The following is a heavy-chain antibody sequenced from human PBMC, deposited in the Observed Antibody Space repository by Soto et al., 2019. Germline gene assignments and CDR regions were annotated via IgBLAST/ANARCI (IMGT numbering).Heavy chain of an antibody. D-gene: IGHD6-13*01. CDR1: GGSISSSSYY. J-gene: IGHJ6*02. CDR2: IYYSGST. CDR3: ARDEAAAGNYYYYYGMDV. V-gene: IGHV4-39*07. Sequence: SETLSLTCTVSGGSISSSSYYWGWIRQPPGKGLEWIGSIYYSGSTYYNPSLKSRVTISVDTSKNQFSLKLSSVTAADTAVYYCARDEAAAGNYYYYYGMDVWGQGTTVTVSS.